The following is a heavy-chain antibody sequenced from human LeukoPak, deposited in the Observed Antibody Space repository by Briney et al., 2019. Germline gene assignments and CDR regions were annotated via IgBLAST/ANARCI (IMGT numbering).Heavy chain of an antibody. D-gene: IGHD1-26*01. CDR1: GGSVSSGRYY. V-gene: IGHV4-61*01. CDR2: VSYSGST. CDR3: ARDSFYSGSDY. Sequence: PSETLPLTCTVSGGSVSSGRYYWSWIRQPPGKGLEWIGYVSYSGSTNYNPSLKSRVTISVDTSKNQFSLKLSSVTAADTAVYFCARDSFYSGSDYWGQGTLVTVSS. J-gene: IGHJ4*02.